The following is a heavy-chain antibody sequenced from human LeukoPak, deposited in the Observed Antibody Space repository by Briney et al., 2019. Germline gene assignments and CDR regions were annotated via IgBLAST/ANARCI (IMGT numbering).Heavy chain of an antibody. CDR3: ARDYRGSSNKYNWFDP. J-gene: IGHJ5*02. D-gene: IGHD6-13*01. CDR1: GYTFTGYY. Sequence: ASVKVSCKASGYTFTGYYMHWVRQAPGQGLEWMGWINPNSGGTNYAQKFQGRVTMTRDTSISTAYMELSRLRSDDTAVYYCARDYRGSSNKYNWFDPWGQGTLVTVSS. CDR2: INPNSGGT. V-gene: IGHV1-2*02.